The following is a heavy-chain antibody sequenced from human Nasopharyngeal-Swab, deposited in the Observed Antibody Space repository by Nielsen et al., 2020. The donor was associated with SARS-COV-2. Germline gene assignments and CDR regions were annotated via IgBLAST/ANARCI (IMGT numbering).Heavy chain of an antibody. CDR2: IYYSGGT. CDR1: GGSISSYY. CDR3: ARGIKWAGWFDP. Sequence: SETLSLTCTVSGGSISSYYWSWIRQPPGKGLEWIGYIYYSGGTNYNPSLKSRVTISVDTSKNQFSLKLSSVTAADTAVYYCARGIKWAGWFDPWGQGTLVTVSS. D-gene: IGHD1-26*01. J-gene: IGHJ5*02. V-gene: IGHV4-59*01.